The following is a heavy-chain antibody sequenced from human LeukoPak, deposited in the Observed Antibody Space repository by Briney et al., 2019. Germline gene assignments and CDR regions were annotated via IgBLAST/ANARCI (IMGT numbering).Heavy chain of an antibody. CDR2: IYYSGST. CDR1: GGSFSSYY. J-gene: IGHJ4*02. CDR3: ARDWDSGSFFDY. Sequence: SETLSLTCAVYGGSFSSYYWSWIRQPPGKGLEWIGYIYYSGSTNYNPSLKSRVTISVDTSKNQFSLKLSSVTAADTAVYYCARDWDSGSFFDYWGQGTLVTVSS. V-gene: IGHV4-59*01. D-gene: IGHD1-26*01.